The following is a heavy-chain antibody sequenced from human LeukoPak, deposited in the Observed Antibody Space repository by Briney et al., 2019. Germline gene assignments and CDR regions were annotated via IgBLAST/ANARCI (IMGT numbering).Heavy chain of an antibody. V-gene: IGHV3-33*06. Sequence: SGGSLRLSCAASGFTFSSYGMHWVRQAPGKGLEWVAVIWYDGSNKYYADSVKGRFTISRDNSKNTLYLQMNSLRAEDTAVYYCAKGHSSGRGLYFDYWGQGTLVTVSS. J-gene: IGHJ4*02. CDR1: GFTFSSYG. CDR3: AKGHSSGRGLYFDY. CDR2: IWYDGSNK. D-gene: IGHD6-19*01.